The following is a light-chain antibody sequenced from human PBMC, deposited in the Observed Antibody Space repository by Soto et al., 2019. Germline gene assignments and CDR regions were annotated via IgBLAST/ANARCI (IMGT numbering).Light chain of an antibody. J-gene: IGLJ2*01. CDR1: SGSIASNY. CDR2: EDN. V-gene: IGLV6-57*03. Sequence: NFMLTQPHSVSESPGKTVTISCTRSSGSIASNYAQWYQQRPGSAPTTVIYEDNQRPSGVPDRFSGSIDSSSNSASLTISGLKTEDEADYYCQSYDSSPPVVFGGGTKLTVL. CDR3: QSYDSSPPVV.